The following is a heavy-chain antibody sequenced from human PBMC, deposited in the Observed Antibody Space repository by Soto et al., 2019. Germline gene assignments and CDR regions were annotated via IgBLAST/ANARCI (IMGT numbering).Heavy chain of an antibody. CDR1: GYTFTSYG. V-gene: IGHV1-18*01. CDR3: ARLAVAGTFAYYGMDV. J-gene: IGHJ6*02. Sequence: QVQLVQSGAEVKKPGGSVKVSCKASGYTFTSYGISWVRQAPGQGLEWMGWISAYNGNTNYAQKLQGRVTMTTDTSMSTAYMELRCLRSDDTAVYYCARLAVAGTFAYYGMDVWGQGTTVTVSS. D-gene: IGHD6-19*01. CDR2: ISAYNGNT.